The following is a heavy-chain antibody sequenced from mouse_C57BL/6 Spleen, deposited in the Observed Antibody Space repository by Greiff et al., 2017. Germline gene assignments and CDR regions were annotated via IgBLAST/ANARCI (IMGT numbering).Heavy chain of an antibody. CDR2: IHPNSGST. D-gene: IGHD1-1*01. V-gene: IGHV1-64*01. Sequence: VQLQQPGAELVKPGASVKLSCKASGYTFTSYWMHWVKQRPGQGLEWIGMIHPNSGSTNYNEKFKSKATLTVDKSSSTAYMQLSSLTSEDSAVYYCAREPSYYYGSSSMDYWGQGTSVTVSS. J-gene: IGHJ4*01. CDR1: GYTFTSYW. CDR3: AREPSYYYGSSSMDY.